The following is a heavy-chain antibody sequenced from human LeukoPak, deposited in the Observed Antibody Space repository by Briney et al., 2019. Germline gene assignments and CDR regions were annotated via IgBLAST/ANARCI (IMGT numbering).Heavy chain of an antibody. Sequence: SETLSLTCTVSGDSISSNSYQWGWIRQPPGKGLEWIGSIYYSGNTYYNPSLKSRVTISVDTSKNQFSLKLSSVTAADTAVYYCARHYYDVNPPDYWYFDLWGRGTLVTVSS. CDR2: IYYSGNT. CDR1: GDSISSNSYQ. CDR3: ARHYYDVNPPDYWYFDL. D-gene: IGHD4-23*01. V-gene: IGHV4-39*01. J-gene: IGHJ2*01.